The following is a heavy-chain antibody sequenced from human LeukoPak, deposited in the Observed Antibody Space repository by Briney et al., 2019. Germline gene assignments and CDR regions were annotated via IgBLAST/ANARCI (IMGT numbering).Heavy chain of an antibody. CDR3: ASYSYGSGNTFDY. V-gene: IGHV1-2*06. CDR2: INPNSGGT. CDR1: GYTFTGYY. J-gene: IGHJ4*02. Sequence: ASVKVSCKASGYTFTGYYMHWVRQAPGQGLEWMGRINPNSGGTDYAQKFQGRVTMTRDTSISTAYMELSRLRSDDAAFYYCASYSYGSGNTFDYWGQGTLVTVSS. D-gene: IGHD3-10*01.